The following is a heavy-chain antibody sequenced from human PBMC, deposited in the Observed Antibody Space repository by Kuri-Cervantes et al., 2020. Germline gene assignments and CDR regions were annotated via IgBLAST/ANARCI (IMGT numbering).Heavy chain of an antibody. CDR2: VFHRGTT. CDR3: ARYNGYDYFDY. CDR1: GYSISSGYY. V-gene: IGHV4-38-2*01. Sequence: GSLRLSCAVSGYSISSGYYWGWIRQPPGKGLEWIGNVFHRGTTYYNLSLRSRVTISVDTYKNQFSLKVSSVTAADTAVYFCARYNGYDYFDYWGHGTLVTVSS. J-gene: IGHJ4*01. D-gene: IGHD5-12*01.